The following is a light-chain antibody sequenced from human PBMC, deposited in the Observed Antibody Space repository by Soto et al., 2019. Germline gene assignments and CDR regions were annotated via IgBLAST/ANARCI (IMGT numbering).Light chain of an antibody. CDR3: QQSYSTPQIT. CDR2: AAS. Sequence: DIQMTQSPSSLSASVEDRVPITCRASQSIRPYLTWYQQKPRKAPKLLIDAASSLQSGVPSRFTGSGSGTDFARTISSLQPDDFAAYFCQQSYSTPQITFGQGTRLEIK. J-gene: IGKJ5*01. CDR1: QSIRPY. V-gene: IGKV1-39*01.